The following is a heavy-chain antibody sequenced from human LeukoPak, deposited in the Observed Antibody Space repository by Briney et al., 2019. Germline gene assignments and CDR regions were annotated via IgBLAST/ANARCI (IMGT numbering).Heavy chain of an antibody. CDR1: GFTFNSYW. D-gene: IGHD3-10*01. V-gene: IGHV3-7*03. CDR2: IKQDGREK. CDR3: AKARGGD. J-gene: IGHJ4*02. Sequence: GGSLRLSCAASGFTFNSYWVTWVRQAPGKGLEWVANIKQDGREKYYVDSVKGRFTISRDNAKNSLYLQMNSLRAEDTAVYYCAKARGGDWGQGTLVTVSS.